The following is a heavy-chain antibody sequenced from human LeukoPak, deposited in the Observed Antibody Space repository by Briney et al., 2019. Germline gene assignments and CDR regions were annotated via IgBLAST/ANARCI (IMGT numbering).Heavy chain of an antibody. D-gene: IGHD3-16*01. CDR2: IKQDGSEK. CDR1: GFTFSSYW. CDR3: ARDGVGGEGFDY. J-gene: IGHJ4*02. Sequence: GGSLRLSCAASGFTFSSYWMTWVRQPPGKGLEWVANIKQDGSEKYYVDSVRGRFTISRDNAKNPLYLQMNSLRAEDTAVYYCARDGVGGEGFDYWGQGTLVTVSS. V-gene: IGHV3-7*01.